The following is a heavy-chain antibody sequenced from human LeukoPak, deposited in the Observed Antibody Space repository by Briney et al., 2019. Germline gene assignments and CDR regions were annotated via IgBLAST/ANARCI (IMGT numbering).Heavy chain of an antibody. Sequence: GGSLRLSCAASGFTFSRHWMSWVRQAPGKGLEWVANIKEDGSEKYYVDSVKGRFTISRDNAKNSLYLQMNSLRAEDTAVYYCARWTGCSMGGFDYWGQGTLVTVSS. J-gene: IGHJ4*02. CDR3: ARWTGCSMGGFDY. V-gene: IGHV3-7*01. CDR2: IKEDGSEK. CDR1: GFTFSRHW. D-gene: IGHD3/OR15-3a*01.